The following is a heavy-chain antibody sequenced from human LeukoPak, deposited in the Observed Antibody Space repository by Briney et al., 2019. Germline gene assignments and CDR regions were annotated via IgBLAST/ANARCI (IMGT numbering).Heavy chain of an antibody. CDR1: GGSISSSSYY. J-gene: IGHJ4*02. D-gene: IGHD3-16*02. CDR2: IYYSGST. Sequence: PSETLSLTCTVSGGSISSSSYYWGWIRQPPGKGLEWIGSIYYSGSTYYNPSLKSRVTISVDTSKIQFSLKLSSVTAADTAVHYCARVAPKSYYVWGSYRYMREYYFDYWGQGTLVTVSS. V-gene: IGHV4-39*01. CDR3: ARVAPKSYYVWGSYRYMREYYFDY.